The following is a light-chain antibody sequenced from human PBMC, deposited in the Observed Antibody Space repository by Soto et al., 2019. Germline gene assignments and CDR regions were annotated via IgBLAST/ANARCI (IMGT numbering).Light chain of an antibody. V-gene: IGKV1-5*03. CDR1: QSISIW. CDR2: KAS. CDR3: QQYISYCT. J-gene: IGKJ1*01. Sequence: DIQMTQSPSTRSASVGDRVTITCRASQSISIWLAWYQQKPGKAPKLLIYKASNLESGVPSRFSGSGSGTEFTLTISSLQPDDFATYYCQQYISYCTFGQGTKVEIK.